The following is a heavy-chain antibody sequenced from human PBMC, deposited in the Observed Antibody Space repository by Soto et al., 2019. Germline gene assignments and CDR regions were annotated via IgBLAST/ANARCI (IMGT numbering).Heavy chain of an antibody. V-gene: IGHV4-4*02. CDR2: INHSGST. Sequence: SETLSLTCAVSSGSISSSNWWSWVRQPPGKGLEWIGEINHSGSTNYNPSLKSRVTISVDTSKNQFSLKLSSVTAADTAVYYCARGPYDYIWGSYRYFDYWGQGTLVTVSS. D-gene: IGHD3-16*02. J-gene: IGHJ4*02. CDR3: ARGPYDYIWGSYRYFDY. CDR1: SGSISSSNW.